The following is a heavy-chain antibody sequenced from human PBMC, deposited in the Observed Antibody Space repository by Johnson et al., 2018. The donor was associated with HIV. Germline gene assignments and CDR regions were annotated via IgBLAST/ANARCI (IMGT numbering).Heavy chain of an antibody. CDR3: AREYYYESPEAFDI. V-gene: IGHV3-66*01. CDR1: GFTVSSNY. J-gene: IGHJ3*02. CDR2: IYSGGST. Sequence: MQLVESGGGLVQPGGSLRLSCAVSGFTVSSNYMSWVRQAPGKGLEWVSVIYSGGSTYYADSVKGRFTISRDNSKNTLYLQMNSLRAEDTAVYYCAREYYYESPEAFDIWGQGTMVTVSS. D-gene: IGHD3-22*01.